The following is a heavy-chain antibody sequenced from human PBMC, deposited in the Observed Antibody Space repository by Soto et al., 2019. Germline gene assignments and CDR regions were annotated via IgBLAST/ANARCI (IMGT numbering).Heavy chain of an antibody. V-gene: IGHV1-69*13. CDR2: IIPIFGTA. J-gene: IGHJ6*02. CDR1: GGTFSSYA. Sequence: ASVKVSCKASGGTFSSYAISWVRQAPGQGLEWMGGIIPIFGTANYAQKFQGRVTITADESTSTAYMELSSLRSEDTAVYYCARGSSRAGYYYGMDVWGQGTTVTVSS. CDR3: ARGSSRAGYYYGMDV.